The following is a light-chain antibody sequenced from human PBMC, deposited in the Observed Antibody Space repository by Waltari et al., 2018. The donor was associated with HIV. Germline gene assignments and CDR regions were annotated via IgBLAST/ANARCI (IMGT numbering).Light chain of an antibody. CDR1: QSISTW. Sequence: DIQMTQSPSTLSASVGDRVTITCRTSQSISTWLAWYQQKPGKAPKVLIYMASTLEFGSPSSFSGSGSGTEFTLSISSLHPDDFATYYCQQYHSYPYTFGQGTHLEIK. J-gene: IGKJ2*01. CDR2: MAS. CDR3: QQYHSYPYT. V-gene: IGKV1-5*03.